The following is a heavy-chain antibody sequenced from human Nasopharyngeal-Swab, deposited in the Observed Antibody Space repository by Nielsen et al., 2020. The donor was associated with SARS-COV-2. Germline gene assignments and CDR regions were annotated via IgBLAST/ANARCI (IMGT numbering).Heavy chain of an antibody. J-gene: IGHJ4*02. Sequence: GESLKISCAASGFTFSSCGMHWVRQAPGKGLEWVAVISYDGSNKYYVDSVKGRFTISRDNSKNTLYLQMNSLRAEDTAVYYCAKDLEQQLAYYFDYWGQGTLVTVSS. CDR2: ISYDGSNK. V-gene: IGHV3-30*18. CDR3: AKDLEQQLAYYFDY. CDR1: GFTFSSCG. D-gene: IGHD6-13*01.